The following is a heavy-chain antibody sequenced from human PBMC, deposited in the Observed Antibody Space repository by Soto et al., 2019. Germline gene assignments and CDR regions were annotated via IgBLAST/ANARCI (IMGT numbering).Heavy chain of an antibody. CDR1: GGSISSYY. J-gene: IGHJ4*02. D-gene: IGHD3-22*01. Sequence: SETLSLTCTVSGGSISSYYWSWIRQPPGKGLEWIGYIYYSGSTNYNPSLKSRVTISVDTSKNQFSLKLSSVTAADTAVYYCARGHYYDSSGYEFDYWGQGTLVTVSS. V-gene: IGHV4-59*01. CDR3: ARGHYYDSSGYEFDY. CDR2: IYYSGST.